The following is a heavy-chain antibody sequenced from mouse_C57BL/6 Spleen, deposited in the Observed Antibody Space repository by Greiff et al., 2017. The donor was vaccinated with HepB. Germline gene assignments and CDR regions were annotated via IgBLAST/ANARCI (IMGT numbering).Heavy chain of an antibody. D-gene: IGHD3-2*02. V-gene: IGHV5-6*01. CDR2: ISSGGSYT. CDR1: GFTFSSYG. J-gene: IGHJ3*01. CDR3: ARHSSGLAWFAY. Sequence: EVKLMESGGDLVKPGGSLKLSCAASGFTFSSYGMSWVRQTPDKRLEWVATISSGGSYTYYPDSVKGRFTISRDNAKNTLYLQMSSLKSEDTAMYYCARHSSGLAWFAYWGQGTLVTVSA.